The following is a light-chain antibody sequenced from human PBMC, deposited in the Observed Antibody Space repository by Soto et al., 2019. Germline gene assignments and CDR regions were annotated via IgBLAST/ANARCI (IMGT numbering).Light chain of an antibody. CDR2: GAS. CDR1: QSVSSSY. V-gene: IGKV3-20*01. CDR3: QQYSTSPPMYT. Sequence: EIVLTQSPGTLSLSPGERVTLSCRASQSVSSSYFAWYQLKPGQAPRLLIYGASYRATGIPDRFSGSGSGTDFTLTISRLEPEDFAVYYCQQYSTSPPMYTFGQGTNLEIK. J-gene: IGKJ2*01.